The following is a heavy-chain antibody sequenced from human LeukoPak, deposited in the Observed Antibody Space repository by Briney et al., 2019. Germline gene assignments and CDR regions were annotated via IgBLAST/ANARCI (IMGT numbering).Heavy chain of an antibody. CDR1: GFTFSSYA. CDR3: AKGQNNYRAIDY. D-gene: IGHD5-24*01. Sequence: PGGSLRLSCAASGFTFSSYAMSWVRQGPGKGLEWVSPISGSGGSTYYADSVKGRFTISRDNSKNTLYLQMNSLRAEDTAVYYCAKGQNNYRAIDYWGQGTLVTVSS. CDR2: ISGSGGST. V-gene: IGHV3-23*01. J-gene: IGHJ4*02.